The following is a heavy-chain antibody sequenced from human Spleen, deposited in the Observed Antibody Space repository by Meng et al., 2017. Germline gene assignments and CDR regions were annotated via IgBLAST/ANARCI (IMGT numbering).Heavy chain of an antibody. D-gene: IGHD3-10*01. J-gene: IGHJ4*02. CDR1: GFTFSSCW. CDR3: ARDILAGVRGGYIYH. Sequence: GESLKISCAASGFTFSSCWMSWVRQAPGKGLEWVANIKQDGSEKFYVASVKGRFTISRDNAKNSLYLQMNSLRAEDTAVYYCARDILAGVRGGYIYHWGQGILVTVSS. V-gene: IGHV3-7*01. CDR2: IKQDGSEK.